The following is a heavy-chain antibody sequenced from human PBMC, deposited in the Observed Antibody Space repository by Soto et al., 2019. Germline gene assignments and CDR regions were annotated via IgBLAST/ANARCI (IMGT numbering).Heavy chain of an antibody. CDR2: ISYDGSNK. CDR3: AKDRKSVVVPAAISPCAFEI. V-gene: IGHV3-30*18. Sequence: GGSLRLSCAASGFTFSSYGMHWVRQAPGKGLEWVAVISYDGSNKYYADSVKGRFTISRDNSKNTLYLQVNSLRAEDTAVYYCAKDRKSVVVPAAISPCAFEIWGQGTMVTVSS. CDR1: GFTFSSYG. D-gene: IGHD2-2*01. J-gene: IGHJ3*02.